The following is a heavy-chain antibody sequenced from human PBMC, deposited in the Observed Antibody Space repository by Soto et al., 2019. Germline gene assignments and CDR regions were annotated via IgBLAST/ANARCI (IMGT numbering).Heavy chain of an antibody. Sequence: SETLSLTSAVYGGSFRGSSWGWIRQPPGTGLEWIGEINHSGSTNYNPSLKSRVTISVDTSKNQFSLKLSSVTAADTAVYYCARAAPRSCSGGSCYSGRDCWGQGTLVTVS. CDR1: GGSFRGSS. J-gene: IGHJ4*02. D-gene: IGHD2-15*01. CDR2: INHSGST. CDR3: ARAAPRSCSGGSCYSGRDC. V-gene: IGHV4-34*01.